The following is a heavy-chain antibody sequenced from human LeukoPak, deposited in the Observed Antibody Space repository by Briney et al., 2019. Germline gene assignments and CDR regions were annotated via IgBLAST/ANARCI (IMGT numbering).Heavy chain of an antibody. CDR1: GYTFTGYY. V-gene: IGHV1-2*02. J-gene: IGHJ4*02. CDR3: APEVGRGYVDY. CDR2: INPNSGGA. D-gene: IGHD1-26*01. Sequence: GASLKVSCKASGYTFTGYYMHWVPQAPGHRLEGLGRINPNSGGATYEQKFQSRVTITRDTPISTAYMELSRLRSDDTTVYYCAPEVGRGYVDYWGQGTPVTVSS.